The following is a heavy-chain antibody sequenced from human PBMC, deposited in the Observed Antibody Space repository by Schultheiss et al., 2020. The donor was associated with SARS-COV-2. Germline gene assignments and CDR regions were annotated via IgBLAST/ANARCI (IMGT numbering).Heavy chain of an antibody. CDR2: ISGSGGST. V-gene: IGHV3-23*01. D-gene: IGHD3-9*01. CDR3: AKDRIPLRYFDWLFGFDY. Sequence: GGSLRLSCAASGFTFSSSRMNWVRQAPGKGLEWVSAISGSGGSTYYADSVKGRFTISRDNSKNTLYLQMNSLRAEDTAVYYCAKDRIPLRYFDWLFGFDYWGQGTLVTVSS. CDR1: GFTFSSSR. J-gene: IGHJ4*02.